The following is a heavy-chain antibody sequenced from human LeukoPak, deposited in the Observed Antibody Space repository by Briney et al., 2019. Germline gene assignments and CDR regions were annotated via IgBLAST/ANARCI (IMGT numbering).Heavy chain of an antibody. Sequence: ASVKVSCKASGYTFTSYGISWVRQAPGQGLEWIGWISAYNGNTNYAQKLQGRVTMTTDTSTSTAYMELRSLRSDDTAVYYCARRYSYGYLRINWFDPWGQGTLVTVSS. D-gene: IGHD5-18*01. CDR2: ISAYNGNT. J-gene: IGHJ5*02. CDR1: GYTFTSYG. CDR3: ARRYSYGYLRINWFDP. V-gene: IGHV1-18*01.